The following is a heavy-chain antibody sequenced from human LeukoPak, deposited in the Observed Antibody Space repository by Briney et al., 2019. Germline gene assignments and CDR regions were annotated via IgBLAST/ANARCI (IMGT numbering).Heavy chain of an antibody. J-gene: IGHJ4*02. CDR2: IYHTGST. Sequence: SETLSLTCTVSGGSISNYYWSWIRQPRGKGLEWFGYIYHTGSTNYNPSLKSRVTISVDTSKNQFSLRLSSVTAADTAVYYCAGGGDSGGYYYPMFDYWGQGTLVTVSS. V-gene: IGHV4-59*01. D-gene: IGHD3-22*01. CDR3: AGGGDSGGYYYPMFDY. CDR1: GGSISNYY.